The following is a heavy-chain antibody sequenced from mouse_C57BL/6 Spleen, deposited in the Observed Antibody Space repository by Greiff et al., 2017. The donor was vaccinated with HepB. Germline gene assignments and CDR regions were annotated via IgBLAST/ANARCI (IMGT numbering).Heavy chain of an antibody. V-gene: IGHV1-53*01. CDR3: ARKDWEWFAY. J-gene: IGHJ3*01. CDR2: INPSNGGT. Sequence: QVHVKQSGTELVKPGASVKLSCKASGYTFTSYWMHWVKQRPGQGLEWIGNINPSNGGTNYNEKFKSKATLTVDESSSTAYMQLSSLTSEDSAVYYCARKDWEWFAYWGQGTLVTDSA. D-gene: IGHD4-1*01. CDR1: GYTFTSYW.